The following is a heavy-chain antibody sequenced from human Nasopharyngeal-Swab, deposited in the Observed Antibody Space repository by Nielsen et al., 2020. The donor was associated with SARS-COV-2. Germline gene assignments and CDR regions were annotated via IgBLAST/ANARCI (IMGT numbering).Heavy chain of an antibody. Sequence: SVKVSCKASGGTFSSYAISWVRQAPGQGLEWMGGIIPIFGTANYAQKFQGRVTITADKSTSTAYMELSSLRSEDTAVYYCARDPDYDGNSHFDYWGQGTLVTVSS. CDR3: ARDPDYDGNSHFDY. V-gene: IGHV1-69*06. CDR1: GGTFSSYA. J-gene: IGHJ4*02. CDR2: IIPIFGTA. D-gene: IGHD4-23*01.